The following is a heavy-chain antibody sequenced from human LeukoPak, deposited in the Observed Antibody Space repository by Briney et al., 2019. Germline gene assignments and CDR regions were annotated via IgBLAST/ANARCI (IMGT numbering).Heavy chain of an antibody. D-gene: IGHD3-3*01. CDR1: GGSISSYY. CDR2: IYYSGST. V-gene: IGHV4-59*01. J-gene: IGHJ6*03. CDR3: ARVSFYYDFWSGPSGHYYYYMDV. Sequence: PSETLYLTCTVSGGSISSYYWSWIRQPPGKGLEWIGYIYYSGSTNNNPSLKSRVTISVDTSKNQFSLKLSSVTAADTAVYYCARVSFYYDFWSGPSGHYYYYMDVWGKGTTVTVSS.